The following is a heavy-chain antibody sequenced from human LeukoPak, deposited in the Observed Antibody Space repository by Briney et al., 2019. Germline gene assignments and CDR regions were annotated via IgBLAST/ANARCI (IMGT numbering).Heavy chain of an antibody. Sequence: GGSLRLSCAASGFASSSYTMNWVRQAPGKGLEWVSSISSGSVYISYADSLKGRFTISRDNANSLLYLQMNSLRAEDTAVYYCTRDPWTKYYYDYWGQGTLVTVSS. CDR1: GFASSSYT. CDR3: TRDPWTKYYYDY. CDR2: ISSGSVYI. J-gene: IGHJ4*02. D-gene: IGHD3/OR15-3a*01. V-gene: IGHV3-21*06.